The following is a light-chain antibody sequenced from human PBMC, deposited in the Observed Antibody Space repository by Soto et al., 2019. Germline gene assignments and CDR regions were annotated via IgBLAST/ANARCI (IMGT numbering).Light chain of an antibody. CDR1: QSVGNN. Sequence: EIVMTQSPATLSVSPGERATLSCRASQSVGNNLAWYQQKPGQAPRLLIHGASIRATGVPARFSGSGSGTEFTLTISSLQSEDFAVYYCQQYGSSPLTFGGGTKVEIK. J-gene: IGKJ4*01. V-gene: IGKV3-15*01. CDR2: GAS. CDR3: QQYGSSPLT.